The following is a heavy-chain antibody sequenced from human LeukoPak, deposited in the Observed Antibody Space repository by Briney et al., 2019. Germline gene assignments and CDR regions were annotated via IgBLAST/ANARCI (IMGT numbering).Heavy chain of an antibody. V-gene: IGHV3-23*01. CDR2: LTNNDESV. CDR1: GFTFSNYG. CDR3: AKGRLGFDY. Sequence: PGGSLRLSCAAFGFTFSNYGMSWVRQAPGKGLEWVSSLTNNDESVYYADSVKGRFTISRDNSKNTLYLQMKSLRAEDTAVYYCAKGRLGFDYWGQGTLVTVSS. D-gene: IGHD2-21*01. J-gene: IGHJ4*02.